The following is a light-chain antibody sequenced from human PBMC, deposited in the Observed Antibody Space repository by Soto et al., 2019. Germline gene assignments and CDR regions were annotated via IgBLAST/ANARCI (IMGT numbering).Light chain of an antibody. CDR1: QSVSSN. CDR3: QQYNNWPPPLT. J-gene: IGKJ4*01. Sequence: EIVMTQSPATLSVSPGERATLSCRASQSVSSNLAWYQQKPGQAPRLLIYGASTRATGIPARFSGSGSGTEVTLTTSSLRSEDFALYYCQQYNNWPPPLTFGGGTKVEIK. CDR2: GAS. V-gene: IGKV3-15*01.